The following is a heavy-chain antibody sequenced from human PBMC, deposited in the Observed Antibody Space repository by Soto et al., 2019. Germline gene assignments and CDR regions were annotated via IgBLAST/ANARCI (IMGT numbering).Heavy chain of an antibody. CDR1: GGSFSGYY. CDR3: ARGAIWGIQLWLLDY. CDR2: INHSGST. Sequence: TSETLSLTCAVYGGSFSGYYWSWIRQPPGKGLEWIGEINHSGSTNYNPSLKSRVTISVDTSKNQFSLKLSSVTAADTAVYYCARGAIWGIQLWLLDYWGQGTLVTVSS. J-gene: IGHJ4*02. V-gene: IGHV4-34*01. D-gene: IGHD5-18*01.